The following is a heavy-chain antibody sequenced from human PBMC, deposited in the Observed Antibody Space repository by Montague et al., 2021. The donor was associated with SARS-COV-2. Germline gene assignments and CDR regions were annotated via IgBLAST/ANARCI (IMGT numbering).Heavy chain of an antibody. CDR1: GGSVGSGLYY. V-gene: IGHV4-61*01. Sequence: SETLSLTCTVSGGSVGSGLYYWTWIRQPPGKGLEWIGYVYYSGTANHNPSLKSRLTLTVDTSKNQFPLKLSSVAAADTAIYYCARERLDCSGTSCYTNGLDVWGQGTMVTVSS. J-gene: IGHJ6*02. CDR3: ARERLDCSGTSCYTNGLDV. CDR2: VYYSGTA. D-gene: IGHD2-15*01.